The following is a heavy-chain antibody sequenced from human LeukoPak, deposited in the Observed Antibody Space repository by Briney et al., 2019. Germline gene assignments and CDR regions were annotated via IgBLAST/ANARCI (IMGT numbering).Heavy chain of an antibody. V-gene: IGHV3-21*01. CDR2: ISSSSSYI. J-gene: IGHJ5*02. D-gene: IGHD3-22*01. Sequence: GGSLRLSCAASGFTFSSYSMNWVRQAPGKGLEWVSSISSSSSYIYYADSVKGRFTISRDNAKNSLYLQMYSLRAEDTAVYYCARAPDSSGYYHWGQGTLVTVSS. CDR1: GFTFSSYS. CDR3: ARAPDSSGYYH.